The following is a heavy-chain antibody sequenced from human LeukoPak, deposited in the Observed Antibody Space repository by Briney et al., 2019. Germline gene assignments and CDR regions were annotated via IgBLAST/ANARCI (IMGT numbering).Heavy chain of an antibody. D-gene: IGHD2-21*01. Sequence: GGSLRLSCAASRFTFNNYAMSWVRQAPGKGLEWVSAISHNGRDTYYADSVQGRFTISRDNSKNMLNLQMDSPLAEDTAVYYCAKELAITLPFDYWGQGTLVTVSS. CDR2: ISHNGRDT. CDR1: RFTFNNYA. CDR3: AKELAITLPFDY. V-gene: IGHV3-23*01. J-gene: IGHJ4*02.